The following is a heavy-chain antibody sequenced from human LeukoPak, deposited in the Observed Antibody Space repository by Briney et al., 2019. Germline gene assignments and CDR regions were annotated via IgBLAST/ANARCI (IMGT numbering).Heavy chain of an antibody. CDR1: GFTFSTYG. V-gene: IGHV3-33*01. D-gene: IGHD3-3*01. J-gene: IGHJ4*02. Sequence: GGSLRLSCAASGFTFSTYGMHWVRQAPGKGPEWVAVIWYDGSDKYYADSVKGRFTISRDNSKNTLYLQMNSLRAEDTAVYYCARDGPYYDFWSGYDYWGQGTLVTVSS. CDR3: ARDGPYYDFWSGYDY. CDR2: IWYDGSDK.